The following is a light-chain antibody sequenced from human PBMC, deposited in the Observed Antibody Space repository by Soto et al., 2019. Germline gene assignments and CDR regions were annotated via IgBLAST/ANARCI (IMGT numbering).Light chain of an antibody. J-gene: IGKJ2*01. Sequence: EIVMTQSPATLSVSPGERATLSCRASQSVSSNLAWYQQKPGQAPRLLIYGASTRATGSPARFSGSGSGTEFPLTISSMQSEDFAVYYCQQYNNWPTMYTFGQGTKLEIK. CDR1: QSVSSN. CDR3: QQYNNWPTMYT. V-gene: IGKV3-15*01. CDR2: GAS.